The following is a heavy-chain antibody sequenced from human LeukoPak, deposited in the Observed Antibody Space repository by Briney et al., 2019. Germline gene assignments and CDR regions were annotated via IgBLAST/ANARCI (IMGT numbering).Heavy chain of an antibody. CDR1: GFTFSSYS. Sequence: PGGSLRLSCAASGFTFSSYSTNWVRQAPGKGLEWVSYISSSSNTIYYPDSVKGRFTISRDNAKNSLYLQMNSLRAEDTAVYYCARGPFCGGAGCYVNDGFDIWGQGTMVTVSS. CDR3: ARGPFCGGAGCYVNDGFDI. J-gene: IGHJ3*02. CDR2: ISSSSNTI. V-gene: IGHV3-48*01. D-gene: IGHD2-15*01.